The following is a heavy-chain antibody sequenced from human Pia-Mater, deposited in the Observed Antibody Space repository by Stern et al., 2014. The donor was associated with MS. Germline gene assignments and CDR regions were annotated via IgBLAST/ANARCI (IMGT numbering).Heavy chain of an antibody. CDR3: ATWGAGSSPPLFY. CDR1: GYNLTTYA. V-gene: IGHV7-4-1*02. J-gene: IGHJ4*02. CDR2: IQNKTGNP. D-gene: IGHD6-6*01. Sequence: QVQLVESGSELKKPGASVKGSCRASGYNLTTYAINWVRQAPGQGLEWMGWIQNKTGNPTVAQGFTGRFVLSLYTSINTAFLQISSLKAEDSALYYCATWGAGSSPPLFYWGQGTLVTVSS.